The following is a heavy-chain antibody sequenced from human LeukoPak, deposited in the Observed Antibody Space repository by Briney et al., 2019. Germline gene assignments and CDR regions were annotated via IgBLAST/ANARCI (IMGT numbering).Heavy chain of an antibody. D-gene: IGHD6-13*01. V-gene: IGHV3-9*01. CDR1: GFTFDDYA. CDR3: VRDPTAAGTDY. J-gene: IGHJ4*02. Sequence: GRSLRLSCTASGFTFDDYAMYWVRQLPGKGLEWVSGISWNSVSTVYADSVKGRFIISRDNAENSLYLEMNSLRAEDTAIYYCVRDPTAAGTDYWGQGTLVTVSS. CDR2: ISWNSVST.